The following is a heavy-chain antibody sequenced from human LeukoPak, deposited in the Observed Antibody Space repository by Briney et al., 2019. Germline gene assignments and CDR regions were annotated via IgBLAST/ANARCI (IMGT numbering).Heavy chain of an antibody. Sequence: GGSLTLSWAASVFIFSDYWVNWVRQVAGQGLEWVANINEDGSAQDYVDSVRGRFSISRDNAKNSLYLQMNSLRVEDTAIYYCATRESSMARSHWGQGTLVTVSS. J-gene: IGHJ4*02. D-gene: IGHD3-10*01. V-gene: IGHV3-7*01. CDR2: INEDGSAQ. CDR1: VFIFSDYW. CDR3: ATRESSMARSH.